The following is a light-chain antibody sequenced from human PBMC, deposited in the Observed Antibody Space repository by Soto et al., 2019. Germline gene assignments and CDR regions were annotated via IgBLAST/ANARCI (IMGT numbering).Light chain of an antibody. Sequence: QSALTQPPSASGTPGQRVTISCSGSSSNIESNTVTWYQQPPGTAPKLVIYSNYDRPSGVPDRFSGSTSGTSASLVIRGLQSEDEADYYCAAWDDILNGYVFGGGTKVTVL. CDR1: SSNIESNT. V-gene: IGLV1-44*01. CDR3: AAWDDILNGYV. J-gene: IGLJ1*01. CDR2: SNY.